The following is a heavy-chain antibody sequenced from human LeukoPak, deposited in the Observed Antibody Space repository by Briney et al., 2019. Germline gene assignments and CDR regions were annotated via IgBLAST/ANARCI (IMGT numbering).Heavy chain of an antibody. D-gene: IGHD4-17*01. CDR2: ISGSGGST. V-gene: IGHV3-23*01. Sequence: SGGSLRLSCAASGFTFSSYAMSWVRQAPGKGLEWVSAISGSGGSTYYADSVKGRFTISRDNSKNTLYLQMNSLRAEDTAVYYCARRVTTVTTPEDFDYWGQGTLVTVSS. J-gene: IGHJ4*02. CDR3: ARRVTTVTTPEDFDY. CDR1: GFTFSSYA.